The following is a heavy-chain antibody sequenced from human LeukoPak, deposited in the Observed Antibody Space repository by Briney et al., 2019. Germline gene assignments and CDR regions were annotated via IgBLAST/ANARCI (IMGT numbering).Heavy chain of an antibody. Sequence: PSETLSLTCTVSGGSITSYYWTWIRQPPGKGLEWIGYVLSSGSTNYNPSLRSRVTISADTSKNQFSLKLSSVTAADTAVYYCGRDAGNFFFDYWGQGTRVTVSS. CDR3: GRDAGNFFFDY. CDR1: GGSITSYY. V-gene: IGHV4-59*01. J-gene: IGHJ4*02. CDR2: VLSSGST. D-gene: IGHD1-1*01.